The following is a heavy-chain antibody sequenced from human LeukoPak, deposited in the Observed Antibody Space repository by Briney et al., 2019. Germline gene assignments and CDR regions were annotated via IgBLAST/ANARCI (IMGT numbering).Heavy chain of an antibody. D-gene: IGHD3-16*01. Sequence: SETLSLTCTVSGGSISSAGYYWSWIRQHPGKGLAWIGYIYYSGSTYYNPSLKSRITISVDTSENQFSLKLSSVTAADTAVYYCARADLGPSGGDDWSFDLWGRGTLVTVSS. CDR1: GGSISSAGYY. CDR3: ARADLGPSGGDDWSFDL. V-gene: IGHV4-31*03. J-gene: IGHJ2*01. CDR2: IYYSGST.